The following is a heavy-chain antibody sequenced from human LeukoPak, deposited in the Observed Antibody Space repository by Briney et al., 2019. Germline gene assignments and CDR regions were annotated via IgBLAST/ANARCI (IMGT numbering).Heavy chain of an antibody. J-gene: IGHJ4*02. V-gene: IGHV3-21*01. Sequence: GGSLRLSSPTSAFTFSSYSMNWVRQAPGKGLEWVSSISSSSSYIYYADSVKGRFTISRDNAKNSLCLQMNSLRAEDTAVYYCARGDYYYDSSGYYFDYWGQGTLVTVSS. D-gene: IGHD3-22*01. CDR2: ISSSSSYI. CDR3: ARGDYYYDSSGYYFDY. CDR1: AFTFSSYS.